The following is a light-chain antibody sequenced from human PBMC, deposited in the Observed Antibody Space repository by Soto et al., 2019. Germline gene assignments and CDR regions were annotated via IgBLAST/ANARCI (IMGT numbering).Light chain of an antibody. V-gene: IGKV1-39*01. CDR1: QSISSY. Sequence: DIQMTQSPSSLSASVGDRVTITCRASQSISSYLNWYQQKPGKAPKLLIYAASSLQSGVPSRFSGSGSGTDFTLTISSLQPEDFATYYCQQSYSTLRRFTFGPGTKVDIK. CDR3: QQSYSTLRRFT. CDR2: AAS. J-gene: IGKJ3*01.